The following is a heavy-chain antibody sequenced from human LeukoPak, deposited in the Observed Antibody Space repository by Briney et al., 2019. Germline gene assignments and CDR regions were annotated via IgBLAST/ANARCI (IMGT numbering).Heavy chain of an antibody. D-gene: IGHD6-13*01. Sequence: SETLSLTCKVSGGSISTYYWSWFRQPPGKGLEWIGYIYNSGSATYNPSLKSRVTISVDTSKNQFSLKLTSVSTTDTAVYYCARHSSGWSFDQWGQGVQATVSS. V-gene: IGHV4-59*01. J-gene: IGHJ4*02. CDR3: ARHSSGWSFDQ. CDR2: IYNSGSA. CDR1: GGSISTYY.